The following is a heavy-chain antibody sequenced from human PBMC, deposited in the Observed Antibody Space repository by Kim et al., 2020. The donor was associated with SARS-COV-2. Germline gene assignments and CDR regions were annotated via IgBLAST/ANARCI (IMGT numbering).Heavy chain of an antibody. CDR1: GFTFSNSD. CDR2: ISTNGDNT. CDR3: AKNRANFDI. V-gene: IGHV3-23*01. Sequence: GGSLRLSCAASGFTFSNSDMSWVRQVAGKGLEWVSTISTNGDNTHYTDSVKGRFTISRDNPKNTLYLQMNSLRTEDSATYYCAKNRANFDIWGQGTMVTV. J-gene: IGHJ3*02.